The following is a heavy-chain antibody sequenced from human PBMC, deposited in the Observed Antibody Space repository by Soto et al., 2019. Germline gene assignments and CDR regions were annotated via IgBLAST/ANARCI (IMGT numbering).Heavy chain of an antibody. CDR3: ARLLVGATGRSDADY. CDR1: GGSISSSDYF. CDR2: IHFSGGT. Sequence: QLQLQESGPGLVKPSETLSLTCAVSGGSISSSDYFWGWIRQPPGQGPEWIGSIHFSGGTYYNPSLKSRVTISIQTSESQFSLKLASVTAADTAIYYCARLLVGATGRSDADYWGQGTLVTVSS. V-gene: IGHV4-39*01. J-gene: IGHJ4*02. D-gene: IGHD1-1*01.